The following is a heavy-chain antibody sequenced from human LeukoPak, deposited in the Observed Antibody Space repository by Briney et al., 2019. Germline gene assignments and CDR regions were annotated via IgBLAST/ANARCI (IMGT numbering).Heavy chain of an antibody. V-gene: IGHV4-38-2*02. D-gene: IGHD4-11*01. Sequence: PSETLSLTCAVSGYSISSGYYWGWIRQPPGKGLEWIGSIYHSGSTYYNPSLKSRVTISVDTSKNQFSLSLNSVTAADTAIYYCARDPHDYSIIYFDYWGQGILVTVSS. CDR1: GYSISSGYY. CDR3: ARDPHDYSIIYFDY. CDR2: IYHSGST. J-gene: IGHJ4*02.